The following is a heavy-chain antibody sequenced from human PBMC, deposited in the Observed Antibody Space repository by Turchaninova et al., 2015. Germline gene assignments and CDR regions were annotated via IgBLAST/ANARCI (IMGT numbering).Heavy chain of an antibody. CDR1: GGSISAYY. V-gene: IGHV4-59*01. CDR2: IFHSGRT. D-gene: IGHD3-10*01. J-gene: IGHJ5*02. CDR3: SANRVGGDFGWGRFYSFGP. Sequence: QVQLQESGPGLVKPSETLSLTCSVSGGSISAYYWSWIRQPPGKGLEWIGHIFHSGRTDYNPSLKSRVTISVDKSKNQFSLRLTSVTAADTAVYYCSANRVGGDFGWGRFYSFGPWGQGTLVTVSS.